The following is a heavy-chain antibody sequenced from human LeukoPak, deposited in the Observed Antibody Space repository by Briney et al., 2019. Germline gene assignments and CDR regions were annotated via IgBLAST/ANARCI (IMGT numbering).Heavy chain of an antibody. CDR3: ARGDIVGAADY. Sequence: VASVTVSCKASGYTFTGYYMHWVRQAPGQGLEWMGWINPNSGGTNYAQKFQGRVTITRDTSISTAYMELSRLRSDDTAVYYCARGDIVGAADYWGQGTLVTVSS. CDR2: INPNSGGT. D-gene: IGHD1-26*01. J-gene: IGHJ4*02. V-gene: IGHV1-2*02. CDR1: GYTFTGYY.